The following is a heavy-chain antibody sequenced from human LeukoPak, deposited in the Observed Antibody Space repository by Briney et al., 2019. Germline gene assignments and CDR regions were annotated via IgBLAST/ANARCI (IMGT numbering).Heavy chain of an antibody. CDR2: IYHSGST. CDR1: GYSISSGYY. D-gene: IGHD3-10*01. V-gene: IGHV4-38-2*02. J-gene: IGHJ4*02. Sequence: SETLSLTCTVSGYSISSGYYWGWIRQPPGKGLEWIGSIYHSGSTYYNPSLKSRVTISVDTSKNQFSLKLSSVTAADTAVYYCARHGVVRGVTHFDYWGQGTLVTVSS. CDR3: ARHGVVRGVTHFDY.